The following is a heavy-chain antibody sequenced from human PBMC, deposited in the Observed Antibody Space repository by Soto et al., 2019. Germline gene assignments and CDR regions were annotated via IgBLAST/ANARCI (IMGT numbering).Heavy chain of an antibody. CDR2: INPSGGST. CDR1: GYTFTSYY. Sequence: QVQLVQSGAEVKKPGASVKVSCKASGYTFTSYYMHWVRQAPGQGLEWMGIINPSGGSTSYAQKFQGRVTMTRDTSTSTVYMELSSLRSEDTAVYYCGRERITMIVVVIGGDYYYGMDVWGQGTTVTVSS. CDR3: GRERITMIVVVIGGDYYYGMDV. J-gene: IGHJ6*02. D-gene: IGHD3-22*01. V-gene: IGHV1-46*01.